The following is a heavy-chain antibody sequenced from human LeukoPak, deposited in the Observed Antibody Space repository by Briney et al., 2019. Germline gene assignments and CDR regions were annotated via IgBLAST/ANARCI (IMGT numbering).Heavy chain of an antibody. D-gene: IGHD6-6*01. Sequence: SETLSLTCTVSGGSISSGGYFWTWIRQQPGKGLEWIGYIYYSGSTYYNPSLKSRLTISVDTSKNQFSLKLSSVTAADTAVYYCARAPYSSSSVDYRGQGTLVTVSS. CDR1: GGSISSGGYF. CDR3: ARAPYSSSSVDY. CDR2: IYYSGST. V-gene: IGHV4-31*03. J-gene: IGHJ4*02.